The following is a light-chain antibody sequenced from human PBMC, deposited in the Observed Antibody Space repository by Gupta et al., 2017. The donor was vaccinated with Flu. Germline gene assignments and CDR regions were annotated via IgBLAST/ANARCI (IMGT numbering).Light chain of an antibody. CDR2: DVS. CDR3: ISYTSGPSYV. J-gene: IGLJ1*01. CDR1: SNHIGDDKY. Sequence: SNTISCTGTSNHIGDDKYVSWYQQHPGRAPKLMIYDVSNRPSGVSDRFSGSKSGNTASLTISGLQAEDEADYYCISYTSGPSYVFGTGTKVTVL. V-gene: IGLV2-14*04.